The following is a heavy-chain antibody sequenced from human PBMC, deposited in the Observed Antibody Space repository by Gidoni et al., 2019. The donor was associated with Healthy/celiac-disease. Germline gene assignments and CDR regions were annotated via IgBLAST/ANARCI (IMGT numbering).Heavy chain of an antibody. Sequence: VPLPGAGPGLVEPSQPPCPTCTVPGGPTSSGSYYWSWIRQPAGKGLEWIGRIYTSGSTNYNPSLKSRVTMSVDTSKNQFSLKLSSVTAADTAVYYCAREAEVGASQDYWGQGTLVTVSS. CDR2: IYTSGST. CDR3: AREAEVGASQDY. J-gene: IGHJ4*02. CDR1: GGPTSSGSYY. V-gene: IGHV4-61*02. D-gene: IGHD1-26*01.